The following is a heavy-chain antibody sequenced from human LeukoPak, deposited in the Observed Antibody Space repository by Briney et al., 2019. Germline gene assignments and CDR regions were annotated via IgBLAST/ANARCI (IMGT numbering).Heavy chain of an antibody. J-gene: IGHJ5*02. V-gene: IGHV3-30-3*01. D-gene: IGHD2-15*01. CDR1: GFTFSSYA. CDR3: ARGGFRFFAH. CDR2: ISYDGNNK. Sequence: GRSLRLSCAASGFTFSSYAMHWVRQAPGKGLEWVALISYDGNNKYYADSVKGRFTISRDNAKNSLYLQMNSLRAEDTAVYYCARGGFRFFAHWGQGTLVTVSS.